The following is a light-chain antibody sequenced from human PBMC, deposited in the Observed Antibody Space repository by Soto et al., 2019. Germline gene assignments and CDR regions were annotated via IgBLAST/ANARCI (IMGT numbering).Light chain of an antibody. Sequence: QSALTQPASVSGSPGQSITISCTGTSSDVGSYNYVSWYQQHPGKVPKLMIYDVSNRPSGVSNRFSGSKSGNTASLTISGLQAEDEGDYYCSSYTSSSTLYVFGTGTKLTVL. CDR3: SSYTSSSTLYV. J-gene: IGLJ1*01. CDR2: DVS. CDR1: SSDVGSYNY. V-gene: IGLV2-14*01.